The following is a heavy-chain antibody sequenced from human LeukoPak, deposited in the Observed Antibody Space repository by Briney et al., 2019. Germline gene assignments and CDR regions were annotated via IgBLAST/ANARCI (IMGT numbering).Heavy chain of an antibody. V-gene: IGHV4-59*08. CDR3: ARHPTYSSGCDY. Sequence: SETLSLTCTVSGGSISSYYWSWIRQPPGKGLEWIGYIYYSGSTNYNPSLKSRVTISVDTSKNQFSLKLSSVTAADTAVYYCARHPTYSSGCDYWGQGTLVTVSS. D-gene: IGHD6-19*01. J-gene: IGHJ4*02. CDR2: IYYSGST. CDR1: GGSISSYY.